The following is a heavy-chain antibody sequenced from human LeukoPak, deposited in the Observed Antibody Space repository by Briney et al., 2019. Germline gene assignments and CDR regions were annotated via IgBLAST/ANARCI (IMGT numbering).Heavy chain of an antibody. CDR2: INPNSGGT. CDR1: GYTFTGYY. Sequence: ASVKVSCKASGYTFTGYYMHWVRQAPGQGLEWMGWINPNSGGTNYAQKFQGRVTMTRDTSISTAYMELSRLRSDDTAVYYCARGGSGYSSGRYEDYGMDVWGQGTTVTVSS. V-gene: IGHV1-2*02. D-gene: IGHD6-19*01. CDR3: ARGGSGYSSGRYEDYGMDV. J-gene: IGHJ6*02.